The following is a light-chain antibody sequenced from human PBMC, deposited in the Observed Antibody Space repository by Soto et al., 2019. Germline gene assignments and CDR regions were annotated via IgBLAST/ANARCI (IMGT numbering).Light chain of an antibody. CDR3: QSYDSSLSTLV. CDR1: SSNIGSRYE. J-gene: IGLJ2*01. V-gene: IGLV1-40*01. Sequence: QSVLTQPPSVSGTPGQRVTISCTGSSSNIGSRYEVSWYQQLPGTAPKLLIFGNHNRPSGVPGRFSGSISATSASLAITGLQSEDEADYYCQSYDSSLSTLVFGGGTKLTVL. CDR2: GNH.